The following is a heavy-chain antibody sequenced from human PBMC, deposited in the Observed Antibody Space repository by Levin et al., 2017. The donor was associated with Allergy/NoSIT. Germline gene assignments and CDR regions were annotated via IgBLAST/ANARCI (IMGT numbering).Heavy chain of an antibody. CDR1: GGSISSGDYY. V-gene: IGHV4-30-4*01. CDR3: ARSTNYGDYVGPTQYNWFDP. CDR2: IYYSGST. D-gene: IGHD4-17*01. J-gene: IGHJ5*02. Sequence: SQTLSLTCTVSGGSISSGDYYWSWIRQPPGKGLEWIGYIYYSGSTYYNPSLKSRVTISVDTSKNQFSLKLSSVTAADTAVYYCARSTNYGDYVGPTQYNWFDPWGQGTLVTVSS.